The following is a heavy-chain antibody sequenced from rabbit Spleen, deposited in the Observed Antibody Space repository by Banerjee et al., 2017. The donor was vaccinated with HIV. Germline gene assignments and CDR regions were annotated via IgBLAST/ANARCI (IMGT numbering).Heavy chain of an antibody. Sequence: QEQLVESGGGLVKPEGSLTLTCTASGFSFSSSDYMCWVRQAPGKRLEWIGYIDPVFGITYYANWVNGRFSISRENAQNTVTLQMTSLTAADTATYFCARSRYYDFDYSGYSYAIPNNLWGPGTLVTVS. CDR3: ARSRYYDFDYSGYSYAIPNNL. V-gene: IGHV1S47*01. D-gene: IGHD6-1*01. CDR2: IDPVFGIT. CDR1: GFSFSSSD. J-gene: IGHJ4*01.